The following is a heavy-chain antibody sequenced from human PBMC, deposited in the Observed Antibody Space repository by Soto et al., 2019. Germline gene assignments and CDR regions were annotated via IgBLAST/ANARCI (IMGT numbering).Heavy chain of an antibody. CDR3: ARPICSGGSCYSGMDV. J-gene: IGHJ6*02. CDR1: GFTFSDYY. CDR2: ISSSGSTI. V-gene: IGHV3-11*01. D-gene: IGHD2-15*01. Sequence: PGGSLRLSCAACGFTFSDYYMSWIRQAPGKGLEWVSYISSSGSTIYYADSVKGRFTISRDNAKNSLYLQMNSLRAEDTAVYYCARPICSGGSCYSGMDVWGQGTTVTVSS.